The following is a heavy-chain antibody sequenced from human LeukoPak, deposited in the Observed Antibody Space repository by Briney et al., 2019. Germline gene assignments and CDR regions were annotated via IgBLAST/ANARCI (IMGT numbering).Heavy chain of an antibody. CDR1: GGSFSDSY. J-gene: IGHJ4*02. D-gene: IGHD4-23*01. Sequence: KPSETLSLTCAVYGGSFSDSYWSWIRQPPREGREWIGEINHDGSTNYNPSLKSRATISVDTSKNQFSLNLSSVTAAHTAVYYCARGSNSVAYWGQGTLVTVSS. CDR3: ARGSNSVAY. V-gene: IGHV4-34*01. CDR2: INHDGST.